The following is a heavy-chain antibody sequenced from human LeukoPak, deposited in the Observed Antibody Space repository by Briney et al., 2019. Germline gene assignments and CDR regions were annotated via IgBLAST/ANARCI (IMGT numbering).Heavy chain of an antibody. D-gene: IGHD2/OR15-2a*01. CDR3: ARGGTYYANDAFDI. J-gene: IGHJ3*02. CDR1: GYTFTSYY. Sequence: ASVKVSCKASGYTFTSYYMHWVRQAPGRGLEWMGWISAYNGNTNYAQKLQGRVTMTTDTSTSTAYMELRSLRSDDTAVYYCARGGTYYANDAFDIWGQGTMVTVSS. CDR2: ISAYNGNT. V-gene: IGHV1-18*04.